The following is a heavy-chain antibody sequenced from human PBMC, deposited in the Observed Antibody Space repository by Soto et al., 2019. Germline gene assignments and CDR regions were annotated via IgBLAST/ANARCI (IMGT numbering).Heavy chain of an antibody. V-gene: IGHV3-30*03. D-gene: IGHD2-2*01. J-gene: IGHJ6*02. Sequence: GWSLRLSCASSVFTFISYGMQWVRQAPGKGLEWVAVISYDGSNKYYADSVKGRFTISRDNSKNTLYLQMNSLRAEDTAVYYCATRYCSSTSCSISYYYYYYGMDVWGQGTTVTVSS. CDR1: VFTFISYG. CDR3: ATRYCSSTSCSISYYYYYYGMDV. CDR2: ISYDGSNK.